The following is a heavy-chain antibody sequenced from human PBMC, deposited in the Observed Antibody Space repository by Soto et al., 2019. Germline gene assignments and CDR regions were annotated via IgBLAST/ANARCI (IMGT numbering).Heavy chain of an antibody. V-gene: IGHV4-59*12. J-gene: IGHJ4*02. CDR3: ARSLYSGSSLDFDY. Sequence: SETLSLTCTVSGGSIGSYYWSWIRQPPGKGLEWIGYIYYSGSTNYNPSLKSRVTISVDTSKNQFSLKLSSVTAADTAVYYCARSLYSGSSLDFDYWGQGTLLTVSS. CDR2: IYYSGST. CDR1: GGSIGSYY. D-gene: IGHD1-26*01.